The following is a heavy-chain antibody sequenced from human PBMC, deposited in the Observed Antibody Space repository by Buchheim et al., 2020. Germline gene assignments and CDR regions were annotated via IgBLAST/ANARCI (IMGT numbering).Heavy chain of an antibody. CDR1: GFTFSSYG. J-gene: IGHJ4*02. CDR3: AKDEHDSSGYFDY. CDR2: ISYDGSNK. D-gene: IGHD3-22*01. Sequence: QVQLAESGGGVVQPGRSLRLSCVASGFTFSSYGMHWVRQAPGKGLEWVAVISYDGSNKYYADSVKGRFTISRDNSKNTLYLQMNSLRAEDTAVYYCAKDEHDSSGYFDYWGQGTL. V-gene: IGHV3-30*18.